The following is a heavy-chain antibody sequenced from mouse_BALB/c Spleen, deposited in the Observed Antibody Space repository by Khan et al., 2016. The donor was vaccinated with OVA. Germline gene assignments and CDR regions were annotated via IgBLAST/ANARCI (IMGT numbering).Heavy chain of an antibody. CDR3: ARHGYCKGDAIDY. J-gene: IGHJ4*01. CDR2: ISNGGGRT. D-gene: IGHD1-3*01. V-gene: IGHV5-12*02. Sequence: EVELVESGGGLVQPGGSLKLSCATSGFTFSDYYMYWVRQTPEKRLEWVAYISNGGGRTYYPDTVKGRFTISRDNAKNTLYLQMSRLKSEDTAMYYCARHGYCKGDAIDYWGQGTSVTVSS. CDR1: GFTFSDYY.